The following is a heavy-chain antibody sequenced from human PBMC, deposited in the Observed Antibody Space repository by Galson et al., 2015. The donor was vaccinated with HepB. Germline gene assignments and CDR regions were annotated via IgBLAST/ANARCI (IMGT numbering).Heavy chain of an antibody. V-gene: IGHV5-10-1*01. J-gene: IGHJ6*02. Sequence: QSGAEVKKPGESLRISCKGSGYSFTSYWISWVRQMPGKGLEWMGRIDPSDSYTNYSPSFQGHVTISADKSISTAYLQWSSLKASDTAMYCCARRQPHGYSSSWDLGGGMDVWGQGTTVTVSS. CDR3: ARRQPHGYSSSWDLGGGMDV. CDR2: IDPSDSYT. CDR1: GYSFTSYW. D-gene: IGHD6-13*01.